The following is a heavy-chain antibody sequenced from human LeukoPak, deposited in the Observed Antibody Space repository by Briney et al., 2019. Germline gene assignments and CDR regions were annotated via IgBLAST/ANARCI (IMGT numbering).Heavy chain of an antibody. J-gene: IGHJ4*02. D-gene: IGHD3-22*01. CDR3: AKRMYYYGSSGYPTLRE. Sequence: GGSLRLSCAASGFTFSSYGMHWVRQAPGKGLEWVAFIRYDGSNKYYADSVKGRFTITRDNSKNTLYLQMNSLRAEDTAVYYCAKRMYYYGSSGYPTLREWGQGTLVTVSS. CDR2: IRYDGSNK. CDR1: GFTFSSYG. V-gene: IGHV3-30*02.